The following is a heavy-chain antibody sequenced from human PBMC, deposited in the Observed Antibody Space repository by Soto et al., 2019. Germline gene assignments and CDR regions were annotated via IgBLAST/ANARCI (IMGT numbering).Heavy chain of an antibody. CDR3: ARGLNGYLHYFDY. V-gene: IGHV1-18*01. CDR2: ISTDNGNT. J-gene: IGHJ4*02. D-gene: IGHD5-18*01. CDR1: GYTFTSSG. Sequence: ASVKVSCKASGYTFTSSGISWVRQAPGQGLEWMGWISTDNGNTNYAQKFQGRVTITRDTSASTAYMELSSLRSEDTAVYYCARGLNGYLHYFDYWGQGTPVTVSS.